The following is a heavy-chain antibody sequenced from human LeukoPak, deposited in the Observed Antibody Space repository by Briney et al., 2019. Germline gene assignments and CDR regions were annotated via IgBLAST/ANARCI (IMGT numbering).Heavy chain of an antibody. D-gene: IGHD3-3*01. CDR1: GFTFSSYA. J-gene: IGHJ4*02. CDR2: ISGSRGST. Sequence: GGSLRLSCAASGFTFSSYAMSWVRQAPGKGLEWVSAISGSRGSTYYADSVKGRFTISRDNSKNTLYLQMNSLRAEDTAVYYCANDGGDYDFWSGYTTYDYWGQGTLVTVSS. CDR3: ANDGGDYDFWSGYTTYDY. V-gene: IGHV3-23*01.